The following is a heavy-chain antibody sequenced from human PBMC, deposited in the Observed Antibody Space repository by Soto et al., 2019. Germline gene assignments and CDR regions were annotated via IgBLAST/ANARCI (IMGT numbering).Heavy chain of an antibody. Sequence: QVQLVQSGAEVKNPGASVKVSCKASGYTFTTYYMHWLRQARGQGLEWMGIITPIDGSTRYDQKFQDRVTMTSDTSMITVYMELSSLTSEDTAVYYCARAVSTQPAPIDYWGKGTLVTVSS. CDR3: ARAVSTQPAPIDY. V-gene: IGHV1-46*01. D-gene: IGHD4-17*01. CDR1: GYTFTTYY. J-gene: IGHJ4*02. CDR2: ITPIDGST.